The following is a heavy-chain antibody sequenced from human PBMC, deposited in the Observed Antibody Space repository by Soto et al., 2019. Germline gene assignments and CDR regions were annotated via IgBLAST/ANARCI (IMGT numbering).Heavy chain of an antibody. Sequence: LRLSCAASGFTFSSYAMSWVRQAPGKGLEWVSAISGSGGSTYYADSVKGRFTISRDNSKNTLYLQMNSLRAEDTAVYYCAKDRDIVVVPAAYDAFDIWGQGTMVTVSS. J-gene: IGHJ3*02. CDR1: GFTFSSYA. CDR3: AKDRDIVVVPAAYDAFDI. V-gene: IGHV3-23*01. D-gene: IGHD2-2*01. CDR2: ISGSGGST.